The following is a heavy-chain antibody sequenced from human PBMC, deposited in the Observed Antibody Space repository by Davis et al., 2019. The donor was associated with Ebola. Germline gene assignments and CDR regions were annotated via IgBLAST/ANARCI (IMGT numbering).Heavy chain of an antibody. CDR3: AKESKRGRPGNGYFDY. J-gene: IGHJ4*02. V-gene: IGHV3-23*01. D-gene: IGHD4-23*01. CDR2: ISGSGGST. CDR1: GFTFSSYA. Sequence: GESLKISCAASGFTFSSYAMSWVRQAPGKGLEWVSAISGSGGSTYYADSVKGRFTISRDNSKNTLYLQMNSLRAEDTAVYYCAKESKRGRPGNGYFDYWGQGTLVTVSS.